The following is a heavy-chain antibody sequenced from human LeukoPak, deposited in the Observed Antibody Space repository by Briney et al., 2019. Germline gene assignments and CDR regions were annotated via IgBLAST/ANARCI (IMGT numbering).Heavy chain of an antibody. J-gene: IGHJ4*02. Sequence: PGGSLRLSCTASGFTFSSVWMTWVRQAPGKGLEWVGRIKSRTDGETTDYAAPVKGRFSISRDDSENTLYLQMNSLKNEDTAVYFCTTVHGAGPVNFDYWGQGSLVTASS. V-gene: IGHV3-15*01. D-gene: IGHD3-16*01. CDR1: GFTFSSVW. CDR3: TTVHGAGPVNFDY. CDR2: IKSRTDGETT.